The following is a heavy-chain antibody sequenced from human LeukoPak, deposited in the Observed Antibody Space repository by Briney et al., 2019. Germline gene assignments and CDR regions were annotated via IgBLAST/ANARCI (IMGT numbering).Heavy chain of an antibody. Sequence: GGSLRLSCAASGFTVSSNYMSWVRQAPGKGLEWVSVIYSGGSTYYADSVKGRFTISRDNSKNTLYLQMNSLRAEDTAVYYCARSPVVAATSAPNWFDPWGQGTLVTVSS. J-gene: IGHJ5*02. CDR2: IYSGGST. CDR1: GFTVSSNY. D-gene: IGHD2-15*01. V-gene: IGHV3-53*01. CDR3: ARSPVVAATSAPNWFDP.